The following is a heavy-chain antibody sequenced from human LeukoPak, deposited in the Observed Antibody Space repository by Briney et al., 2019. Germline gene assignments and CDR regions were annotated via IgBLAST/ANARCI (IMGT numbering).Heavy chain of an antibody. Sequence: GGSLRLSCAASGFTFSDYYMSWIRQAPGKGLEWVSGILGGAGSTYYADSVKGRFTISRDNSKNTLYLQMNSLRAEDTAVYYCARDPGSGYEEHFDYWGQGTLVTVSS. CDR3: ARDPGSGYEEHFDY. CDR2: ILGGAGST. D-gene: IGHD5-12*01. V-gene: IGHV3-23*01. CDR1: GFTFSDYY. J-gene: IGHJ4*02.